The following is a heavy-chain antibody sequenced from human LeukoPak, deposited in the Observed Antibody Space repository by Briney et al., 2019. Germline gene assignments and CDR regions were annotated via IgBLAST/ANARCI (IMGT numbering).Heavy chain of an antibody. Sequence: ASVKVSCKASGYTFTGYYMHWVRQAPGQGLEWMGWINPNSGGTNYAQKFQGRVTMTRDTSISTAYMELSRLRSDDTAVYYCARDREGYDISTGPGAAFDIWGQGTMVTVSS. V-gene: IGHV1-2*02. CDR3: ARDREGYDISTGPGAAFDI. CDR1: GYTFTGYY. CDR2: INPNSGGT. J-gene: IGHJ3*02. D-gene: IGHD3-9*01.